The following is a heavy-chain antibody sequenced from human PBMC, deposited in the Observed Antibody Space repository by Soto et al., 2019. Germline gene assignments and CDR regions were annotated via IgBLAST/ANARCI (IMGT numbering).Heavy chain of an antibody. V-gene: IGHV2-5*02. CDR2: IYWDDDK. CDR3: AHRGGYYDSSGYYPFDY. Sequence: KESGPTLVKPTQTLTLTCTFSGFSLSTSGVGVGWIRQPPGKALEWLALIYWDDDKRYSPSLKSRLTITKDTSKNQVVLTMTNMDPVDTATYYCAHRGGYYDSSGYYPFDYWGQGTLVTVSS. D-gene: IGHD3-22*01. J-gene: IGHJ4*02. CDR1: GFSLSTSGVG.